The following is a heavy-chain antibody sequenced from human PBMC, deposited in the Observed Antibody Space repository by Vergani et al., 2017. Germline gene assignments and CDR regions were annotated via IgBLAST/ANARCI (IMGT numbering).Heavy chain of an antibody. D-gene: IGHD6-19*01. Sequence: EVQLLESGGDLVQPGGSLRLSCAASGFTFIMHAMSWVRQAPGKGLDWVSTLSASDRRTHYADSVKGRFTISRDNSKNKLFLHMNSLRPEDTAVYYCAKVGRSEVAGTFGAFDIWGQGTMVTVSS. CDR2: LSASDRRT. CDR3: AKVGRSEVAGTFGAFDI. V-gene: IGHV3-23*01. J-gene: IGHJ3*02. CDR1: GFTFIMHA.